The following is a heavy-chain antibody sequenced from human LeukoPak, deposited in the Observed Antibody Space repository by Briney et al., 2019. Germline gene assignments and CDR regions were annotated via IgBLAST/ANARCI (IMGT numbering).Heavy chain of an antibody. Sequence: PGGTLRLSCAASGFTFSSYAMRWVRQAPGKGLEWLSYISGSSNTISYADSVKGRFTISRENAKNSLYLQMNSLRDEDTAVYYCARDRDYAFDIWGQGTTVTV. D-gene: IGHD2-21*02. CDR2: ISGSSNTI. CDR3: ARDRDYAFDI. J-gene: IGHJ3*02. V-gene: IGHV3-48*02. CDR1: GFTFSSYA.